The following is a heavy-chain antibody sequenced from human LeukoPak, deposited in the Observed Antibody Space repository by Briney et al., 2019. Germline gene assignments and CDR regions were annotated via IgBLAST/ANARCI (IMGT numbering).Heavy chain of an antibody. CDR2: IYHSGST. V-gene: IGHV4-4*02. CDR3: ASRTSFYYYYGMGV. D-gene: IGHD1-1*01. Sequence: PSGTLSLTCAVSGGSISSSNWWSWVRQPPGKGLEWIGEIYHSGSTNYNPSLKSRVTISVDKSKNQFSQKLSSVTAADTAVYYCASRTSFYYYYGMGVWGQGTTVTVSS. CDR1: GGSISSSNW. J-gene: IGHJ6*02.